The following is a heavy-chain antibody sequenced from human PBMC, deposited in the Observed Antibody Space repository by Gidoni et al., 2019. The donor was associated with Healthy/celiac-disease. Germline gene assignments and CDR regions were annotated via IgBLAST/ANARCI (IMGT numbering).Heavy chain of an antibody. D-gene: IGHD3-22*01. V-gene: IGHV3-15*01. J-gene: IGHJ3*02. CDR3: TTFYYDSSGYYHDAFDI. CDR2: IKSKTDGWTT. Sequence: EVQLVESGGGLVKPGGSLRLSCAASGFTFRNAWMSWVRQAPGKGLEWVGRIKSKTDGWTTDYAAPVKGRFTISRYDSKNTLYLQMNSLKTEDTAVYYCTTFYYDSSGYYHDAFDIWGQGTMVTVSS. CDR1: GFTFRNAW.